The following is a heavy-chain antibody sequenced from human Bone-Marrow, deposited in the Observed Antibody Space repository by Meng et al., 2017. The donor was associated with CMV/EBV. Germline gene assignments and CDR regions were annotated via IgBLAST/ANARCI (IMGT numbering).Heavy chain of an antibody. CDR1: GYTFTDYY. V-gene: IGHV1-2*02. J-gene: IGHJ6*02. Sequence: ASVKVSCKASGYTFTDYYMHWVRQAPGQGLEWMGWISPNSGGTNYAQKFEGRVTMTRDTSISTAYMELSRLRSDDTAVYYCATISKGYYYYGMDVWGQGTTVTVSS. D-gene: IGHD3-9*01. CDR3: ATISKGYYYYGMDV. CDR2: ISPNSGGT.